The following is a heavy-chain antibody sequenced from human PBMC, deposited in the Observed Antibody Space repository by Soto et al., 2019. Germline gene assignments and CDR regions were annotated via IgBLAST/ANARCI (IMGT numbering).Heavy chain of an antibody. Sequence: SQTLPLTCAISRDSVSSNSATWNWIRQSPSRGLEWLGRTYYRSKWYNDYAVSVKSRITIDPDTSKHQFSLHLNSVTPEDTAVYYCARAFVDPLYSYIRCYFFDYWGQGTLVTVSS. CDR3: ARAFVDPLYSYIRCYFFDY. V-gene: IGHV6-1*01. CDR2: TYYRSKWYN. CDR1: RDSVSSNSAT. J-gene: IGHJ4*01. D-gene: IGHD3-22*01.